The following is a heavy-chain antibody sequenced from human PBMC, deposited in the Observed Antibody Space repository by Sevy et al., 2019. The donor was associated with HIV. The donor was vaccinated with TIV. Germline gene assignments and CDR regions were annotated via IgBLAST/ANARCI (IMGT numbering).Heavy chain of an antibody. CDR3: AKDKSLYDSSGYYDY. CDR2: ISWNSGSI. J-gene: IGHJ4*02. V-gene: IGHV3-9*01. D-gene: IGHD3-22*01. CDR1: GFTFDDYA. Sequence: GVSLRLSCAASGFTFDDYAMHWVRQAPGKGLEWVSGISWNSGSIGYADSVKGRFTISRDNAKNSLYLQMNSLRAEDTALYYCAKDKSLYDSSGYYDYWGQGTLVTVSS.